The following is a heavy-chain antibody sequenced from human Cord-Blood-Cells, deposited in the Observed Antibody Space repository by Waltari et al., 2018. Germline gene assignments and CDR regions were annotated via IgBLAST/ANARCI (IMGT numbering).Heavy chain of an antibody. V-gene: IGHV1-2*04. D-gene: IGHD5-12*01. Sequence: QVQLVQSGAEVKKPGASVKVSCKASGYTFTGYYMHWVRQAPGQGLEWMGWVNPHRGGTNYAQKFQGWGTMTRDTSISTAYMELSRLRSDDTAVYYCAREGSGYDYWFDPWGQGTLVTVSS. CDR1: GYTFTGYY. J-gene: IGHJ5*02. CDR2: VNPHRGGT. CDR3: AREGSGYDYWFDP.